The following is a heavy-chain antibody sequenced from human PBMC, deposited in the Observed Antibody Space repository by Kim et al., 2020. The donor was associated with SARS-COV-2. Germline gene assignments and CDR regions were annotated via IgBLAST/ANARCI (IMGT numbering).Heavy chain of an antibody. J-gene: IGHJ4*02. D-gene: IGHD2-15*01. CDR1: GGSFSGYY. CDR3: ARGPRGCSGGSCPLGYFDY. CDR2: INHSGST. V-gene: IGHV4-34*01. Sequence: SETLSLTCAVYGGSFSGYYWSWIRQPPGKGLEWIGEINHSGSTNYNPSLKSRVTISVDTSKNQFSLKLSSVTAADTAVYYCARGPRGCSGGSCPLGYFDYWGQGTLVTVSS.